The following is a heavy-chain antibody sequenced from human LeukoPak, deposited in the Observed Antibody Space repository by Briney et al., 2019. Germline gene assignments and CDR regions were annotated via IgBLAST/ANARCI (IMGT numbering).Heavy chain of an antibody. V-gene: IGHV4-61*01. D-gene: IGHD5-24*01. J-gene: IGHJ4*02. Sequence: SETLSLTCTVSGGSVSSGSYYWSWIRQPPGKGLEWIGYIYYSGSTNYNPSLKSRVTISVDTSKNQFSLKLSSVTAADTAVYYCARNPRWLQLRYFDYWGQGTLVTVSS. CDR2: IYYSGST. CDR1: GGSVSSGSYY. CDR3: ARNPRWLQLRYFDY.